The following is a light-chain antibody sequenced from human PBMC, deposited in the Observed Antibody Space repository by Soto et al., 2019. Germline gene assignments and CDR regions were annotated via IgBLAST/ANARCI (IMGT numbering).Light chain of an antibody. V-gene: IGKV3-11*01. CDR1: QNVSSY. CDR3: QQRRNWPIT. Sequence: EIVLTQSPATLSLSPGESSTLSCGATQNVSSYLAWYQQKPGQAPKLLIYAASSRPTGVPARFSGSGSGTDFTLTISSLEPEDFALYYCQQRRNWPITFGQGTRLEIK. J-gene: IGKJ5*01. CDR2: AAS.